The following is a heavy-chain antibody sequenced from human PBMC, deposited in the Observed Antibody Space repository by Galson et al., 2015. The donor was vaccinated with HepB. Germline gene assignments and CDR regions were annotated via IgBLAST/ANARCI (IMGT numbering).Heavy chain of an antibody. J-gene: IGHJ4*02. CDR3: ARNAYHFDTSGYLGYDY. D-gene: IGHD3-22*01. CDR1: GFSFSSYT. CDR2: ITGSSDYI. V-gene: IGHV3-21*01. Sequence: SLRLSCAASGFSFSSYTMNWVRQAPGKGLEWVSSITGSSDYIYYAASVKGRFTISRDNANNSLYLQMTNLGAQDTAVYYCARNAYHFDTSGYLGYDYWGQGTLVTVPS.